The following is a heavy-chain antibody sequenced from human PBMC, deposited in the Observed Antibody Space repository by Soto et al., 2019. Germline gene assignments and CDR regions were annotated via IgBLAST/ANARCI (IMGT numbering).Heavy chain of an antibody. CDR2: VHDNGRT. V-gene: IGHV4-59*01. CDR1: GGSINSYY. CDR3: ARYNYYYYYMDV. Sequence: SETLSLTCTVSGGSINSYYWSWIRQPPGKGLEWIGYVHDNGRTNYNPSLKSRVTISVDTSKNQFSLKLSSVTAADTAVYYCARYNYYYYYMDVWGKGTTVTVSS. J-gene: IGHJ6*03.